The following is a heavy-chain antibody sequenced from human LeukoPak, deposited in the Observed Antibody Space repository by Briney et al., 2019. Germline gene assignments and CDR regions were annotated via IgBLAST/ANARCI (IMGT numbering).Heavy chain of an antibody. V-gene: IGHV1-69*15. CDR1: VVTLNNYA. J-gene: IGHJ4*02. Sequence: ASVKVSCKASVVTLNNYAISWVRQAPGQGLEWMGRTVPVFATTTYAQKFQGRVRITADESTSTVHMELSSLTAEDTALYYCARPYGPGNYINLGLDFWGQGTLVTVS. D-gene: IGHD3-10*01. CDR2: TVPVFATT. CDR3: ARPYGPGNYINLGLDF.